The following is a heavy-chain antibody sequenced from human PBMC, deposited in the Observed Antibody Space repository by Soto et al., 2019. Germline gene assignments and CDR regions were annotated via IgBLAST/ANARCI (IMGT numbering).Heavy chain of an antibody. CDR2: ISHDGSNK. Sequence: QVQLVASGGVVVQPGRSLRLACAASGFTFSSYAMHWVGQAPGKGLVWVAVISHDGSNKYYVDSVKGRFTISRDNSKNPLFLQKNILRPDYTAVHDGTRRGYAMDVGVRGTTVSV. V-gene: IGHV3-30-3*01. CDR3: TRRGYAMDV. CDR1: GFTFSSYA. J-gene: IGHJ6*01.